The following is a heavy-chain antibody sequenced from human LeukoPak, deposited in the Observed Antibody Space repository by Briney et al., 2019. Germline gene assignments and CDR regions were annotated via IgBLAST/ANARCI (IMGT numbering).Heavy chain of an antibody. CDR1: GFTFSSYG. CDR2: IRSDGSNK. J-gene: IGHJ3*02. V-gene: IGHV3-30*02. CDR3: AKERSGYSYGYDAFDI. D-gene: IGHD5-18*01. Sequence: GWSLRLSCAAPGFTFSSYGMPGVRQAPGKGLQWVAFIRSDGSNKYYADSVKGRFTNSRDNSKNTLYLQMNSLRAEDTAVYYCAKERSGYSYGYDAFDIWGQGTLVTVSS.